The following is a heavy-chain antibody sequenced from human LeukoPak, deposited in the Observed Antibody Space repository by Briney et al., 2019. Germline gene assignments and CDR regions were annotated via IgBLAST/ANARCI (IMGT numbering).Heavy chain of an antibody. Sequence: SETLSLTCTVSGDSISSSNCYWGWIRQPPGKGLEWIGSIYFSGGTYYNASLKSRVTISVDTSKNQFSLKLSSVTAADTAVYYCARQSGSGLFSLPGGQGTLVTVSS. CDR3: ARQSGSGLFSLP. J-gene: IGHJ4*02. CDR1: GDSISSSNCY. CDR2: IYFSGGT. D-gene: IGHD3-10*01. V-gene: IGHV4-39*01.